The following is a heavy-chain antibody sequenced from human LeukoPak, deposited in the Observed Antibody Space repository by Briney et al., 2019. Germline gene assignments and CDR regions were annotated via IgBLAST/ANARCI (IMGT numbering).Heavy chain of an antibody. V-gene: IGHV1-69*01. D-gene: IGHD2-2*01. CDR1: GGTFSNYA. Sequence: SVKVSCKASGGTFSNYAIIWVRQAPGQGLEWMGGIIPFFGTTNCSQKFQGRVTMTADESTSTAYMELNSLKSEDTAVYCCARDLGDCTTTTCYGDYYYAMDVWGNGTTATVSS. CDR2: IIPFFGTT. J-gene: IGHJ6*04. CDR3: ARDLGDCTTTTCYGDYYYAMDV.